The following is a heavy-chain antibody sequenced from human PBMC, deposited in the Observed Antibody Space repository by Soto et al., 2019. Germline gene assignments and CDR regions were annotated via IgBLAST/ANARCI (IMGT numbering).Heavy chain of an antibody. CDR1: GGSVSSSNW. D-gene: IGHD2-21*02. CDR3: ARVPGVVVSADDAFDI. CDR2: IYHSGSA. Sequence: QVQLQESGPGLVKPSGTLSLTCAVSGGSVSSSNWWSWVRQSPGKGLEWMGEIYHSGSAHYNPSLKSRATKSLGKSKNQCSLRLTSVTAAETAVYYCARVPGVVVSADDAFDIWGPGTRVIVSS. V-gene: IGHV4-4*02. J-gene: IGHJ3*02.